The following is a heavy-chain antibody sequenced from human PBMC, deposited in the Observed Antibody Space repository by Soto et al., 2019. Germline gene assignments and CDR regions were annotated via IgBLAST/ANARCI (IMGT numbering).Heavy chain of an antibody. CDR3: ARESSWIQLWHYFDY. J-gene: IGHJ4*02. CDR2: ISAYNGNT. CDR1: GYTFTSYG. V-gene: IGHV1-18*01. D-gene: IGHD5-18*01. Sequence: GASVKVSCKASGYTFTSYGISWVRQAPGQGLEWMGWISAYNGNTNYAQKLQGRVTMTTDTSTSTAYMELRSLRSDDTAVYYCARESSWIQLWHYFDYWGQGTLVTVSS.